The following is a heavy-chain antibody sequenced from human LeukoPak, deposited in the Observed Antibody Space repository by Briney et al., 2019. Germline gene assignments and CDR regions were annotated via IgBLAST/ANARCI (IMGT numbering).Heavy chain of an antibody. CDR1: GFTFSSYG. CDR3: AEDVVSGYDLGWFDP. J-gene: IGHJ5*02. V-gene: IGHV3-30*02. Sequence: GGSLRLSCAASGFTFSSYGMHWVRQAPGKGLEWVAFIRYDGSNKYYADSVKGRFTISRDNSKNTLYLQMNSLRAEDTAVYYCAEDVVSGYDLGWFDPWGQGTLVTVSS. D-gene: IGHD5-12*01. CDR2: IRYDGSNK.